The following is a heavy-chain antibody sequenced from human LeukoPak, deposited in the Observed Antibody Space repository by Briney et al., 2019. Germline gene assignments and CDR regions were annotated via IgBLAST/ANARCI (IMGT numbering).Heavy chain of an antibody. CDR3: ARWVGLTK. V-gene: IGHV3-53*01. Sequence: GGSLRLICGFSGFIERSYYMRCARQAPGKGLEWVSVIYGTGTTYYADSVKGRFTISRDNSKNKLFLQMNSPRAEDTAVYYCARWVGLTKWGQGTLVTVSS. D-gene: IGHD1-1*01. CDR2: IYGTGTT. CDR1: GFIERSYY. J-gene: IGHJ4*02.